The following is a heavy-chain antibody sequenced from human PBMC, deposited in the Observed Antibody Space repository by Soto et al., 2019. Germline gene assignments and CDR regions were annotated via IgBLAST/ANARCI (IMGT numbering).Heavy chain of an antibody. V-gene: IGHV1-18*01. D-gene: IGHD4-17*01. CDR1: GYTFTSYG. J-gene: IGHJ4*02. CDR3: ARDGTKKGQYGDYPYY. CDR2: ISAYNGNT. Sequence: QVQLVQSGAEVKKPGASVKVSCKASGYTFTSYGISWVRQAPGQGLEWMGWISAYNGNTNYAQKLQGRVTMTTDTSTSTAYRELRSLRSDDTAVYYCARDGTKKGQYGDYPYYWGQGTLVTVSS.